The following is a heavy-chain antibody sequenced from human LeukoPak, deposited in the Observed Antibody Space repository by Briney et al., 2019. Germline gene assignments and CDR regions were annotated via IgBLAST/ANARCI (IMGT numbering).Heavy chain of an antibody. J-gene: IGHJ4*02. D-gene: IGHD5-18*01. CDR3: ARVGSRYGPPNS. CDR1: GFNFRFYI. V-gene: IGHV3-48*01. CDR2: ISSGAKTV. Sequence: GGSLRLSCAASGFNFRFYIMNWARQAPGKGLEWISYISSGAKTVNYADSVKGRFTVSRDNAKNSLYLQMNSLSADDTAVYYCARVGSRYGPPNSWGQGTLVTVSS.